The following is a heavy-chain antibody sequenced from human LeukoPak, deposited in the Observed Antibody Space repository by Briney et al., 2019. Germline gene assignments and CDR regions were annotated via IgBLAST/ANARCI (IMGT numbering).Heavy chain of an antibody. Sequence: ASVKVSCKASGYTFTSYDSNWVGQATGQGVEGMGWMNHNSGNTGYAQKFQGRVTMTRNPSISTAYMELSSLRSDDTAVYYCARFYCTNGVCYYFDYWRQGTLLTVSS. CDR1: GYTFTSYD. CDR2: MNHNSGNT. J-gene: IGHJ4*02. D-gene: IGHD2-8*01. CDR3: ARFYCTNGVCYYFDY. V-gene: IGHV1-8*01.